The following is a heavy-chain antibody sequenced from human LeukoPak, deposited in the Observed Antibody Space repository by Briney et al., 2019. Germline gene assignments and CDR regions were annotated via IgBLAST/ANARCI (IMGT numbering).Heavy chain of an antibody. Sequence: GGSLRLSCAASGFTFSNAWMTWVRQAPGKGLEWVGRIKSKYDGETIDYAAPVKGRFTISRDDSKNTLYLQMNSLKTEDTAVYYCTTDLFGAIAPYWGQGTLVIVSS. J-gene: IGHJ4*02. CDR1: GFTFSNAW. V-gene: IGHV3-15*01. CDR3: TTDLFGAIAPY. CDR2: IKSKYDGETI. D-gene: IGHD3-16*02.